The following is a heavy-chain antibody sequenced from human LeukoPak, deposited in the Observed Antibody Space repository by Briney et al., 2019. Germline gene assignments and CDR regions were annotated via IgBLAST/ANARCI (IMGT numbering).Heavy chain of an antibody. CDR1: GGTFSSYA. CDR2: IIPIFGTA. J-gene: IGHJ4*02. V-gene: IGHV1-69*05. D-gene: IGHD4-23*01. Sequence: SVKVSCKASGGTFSSYAISWVRQAPGQGLEWMGRIIPIFGTANYAQKFQGRVTITTDESTSTAYMELSSLRSEDTAVYYCATPMGDYXGXSPXXXWGQGXXXT. CDR3: ATPMGDYXGXSPXXX.